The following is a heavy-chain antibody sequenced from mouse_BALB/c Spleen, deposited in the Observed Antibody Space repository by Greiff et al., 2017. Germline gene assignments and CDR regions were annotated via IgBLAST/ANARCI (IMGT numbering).Heavy chain of an antibody. CDR1: GFSLTSYG. CDR3: ARNHYGYDGAWFAY. J-gene: IGHJ3*01. Sequence: QVQLQQSGPGLVQPSQSLSITCTVSGFSLTSYGVHWVRQSPGKGLEWLGVIWSGGSTDYNAAFISRLSISKDNSKSQVFFKMNSLQADDTAIYYCARNHYGYDGAWFAYWGQGTLVTVSA. V-gene: IGHV2-4-1*01. D-gene: IGHD2-2*01. CDR2: IWSGGST.